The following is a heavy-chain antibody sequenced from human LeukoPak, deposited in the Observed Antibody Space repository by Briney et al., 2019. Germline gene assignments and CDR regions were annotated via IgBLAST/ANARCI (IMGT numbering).Heavy chain of an antibody. CDR2: TYYRSKWYN. Sequence: SPTLSLTCALSGDSVSSNTAAWNWIRQSPSRGLEWLGRTYYRSKWYNNYAVSVKSRITINPDTSKNQFSLQLNSVTPEDTAVYYCARDLGSDGGTFIASLAYWGQGTLVTVSS. V-gene: IGHV6-1*01. J-gene: IGHJ4*02. CDR3: ARDLGSDGGTFIASLAY. CDR1: GDSVSSNTAA. D-gene: IGHD4-23*01.